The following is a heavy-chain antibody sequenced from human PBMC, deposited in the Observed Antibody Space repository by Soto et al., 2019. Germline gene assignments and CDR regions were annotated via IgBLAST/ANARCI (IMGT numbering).Heavy chain of an antibody. Sequence: XETLSLTCTVSGGSISSRSHYWGWIRQPPGKGLEWIGSIKYGGSTYSNPSLQSRVSISVDTSKNQFFVKLTSVTAADTAVYYCAGPHDSIYSSSRHTFDIWGQGTMVTVSS. J-gene: IGHJ3*02. CDR2: IKYGGST. CDR1: GGSISSRSHY. CDR3: AGPHDSIYSSSRHTFDI. V-gene: IGHV4-39*01. D-gene: IGHD2-15*01.